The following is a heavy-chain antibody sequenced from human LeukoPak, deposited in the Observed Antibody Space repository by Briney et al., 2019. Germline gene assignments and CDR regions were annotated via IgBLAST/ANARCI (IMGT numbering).Heavy chain of an antibody. CDR1: GFTVSSNY. CDR2: IYSGGST. D-gene: IGHD6-19*01. CDR3: ARVGYSSGWYFDY. V-gene: IGHV3-66*02. J-gene: IGHJ4*02. Sequence: PGGSLRLSCAASGFTVSSNYMSWVRQAPGKGLEWVSVIYSGGSTYYADSVKGRFTISRDNSKNTLYLQMNSLRAEDTAVYYCARVGYSSGWYFDYRGQGTLVTVSS.